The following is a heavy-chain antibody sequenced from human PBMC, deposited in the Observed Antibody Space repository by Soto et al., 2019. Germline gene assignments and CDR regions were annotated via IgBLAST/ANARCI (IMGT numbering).Heavy chain of an antibody. J-gene: IGHJ6*02. V-gene: IGHV1-2*04. CDR2: INPNSGGT. Sequence: ASVKVSCKASGYTFTGYYTHWVRQAPGQGLEWMGWINPNSGGTNYAQKFQGWVTMTRDTSISTAYMELSRLRSDDTAVYYCARSTHYYYYGMDVWGQGTTVTVSS. D-gene: IGHD2-15*01. CDR1: GYTFTGYY. CDR3: ARSTHYYYYGMDV.